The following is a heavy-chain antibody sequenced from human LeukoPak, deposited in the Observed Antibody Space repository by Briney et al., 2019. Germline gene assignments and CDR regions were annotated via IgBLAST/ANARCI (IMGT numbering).Heavy chain of an antibody. CDR2: IIPIFGTA. Sequence: RASVKVSCKASGGTFSSYAISWMRQAPGQGLEWMGGIIPIFGTANYAQKFQGRVTITADKSTSTAYMELSSLRSEDTAVYYCARSGYGRHMDVWGKGTTVTISS. J-gene: IGHJ6*03. CDR1: GGTFSSYA. D-gene: IGHD5-12*01. CDR3: ARSGYGRHMDV. V-gene: IGHV1-69*06.